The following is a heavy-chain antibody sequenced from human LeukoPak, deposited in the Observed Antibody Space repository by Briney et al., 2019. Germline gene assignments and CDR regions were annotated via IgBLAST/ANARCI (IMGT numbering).Heavy chain of an antibody. J-gene: IGHJ6*03. CDR3: ARGLRDIVVVPVYYMDV. V-gene: IGHV6-1*01. D-gene: IGHD2-2*01. CDR2: TYYRSKWYN. Sequence: SQTLSLTCAISGDSVSRNSVAWNWIRQSPSRGLEWLGRTYYRSKWYNDYAVSVRSRISINPDTSKNQFSLKLSSVTAADTAVYYCARGLRDIVVVPVYYMDVWGKGTTVTVSS. CDR1: GDSVSRNSVA.